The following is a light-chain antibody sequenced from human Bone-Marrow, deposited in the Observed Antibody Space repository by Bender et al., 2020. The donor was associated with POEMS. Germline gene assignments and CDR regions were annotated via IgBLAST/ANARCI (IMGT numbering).Light chain of an antibody. CDR2: DAT. V-gene: IGLV2-14*03. CDR1: NSDVGGYND. Sequence: QSALTQPASVSGSPGQSITISCTGTNSDVGGYNDVSWYQQHPGQAPKLLIYDATKRPSGVSNRFSGSRSGNTASLTISGLQPEDEADYYCCSFAGSYSFVFGTGTKMTVL. CDR3: CSFAGSYSFV. J-gene: IGLJ1*01.